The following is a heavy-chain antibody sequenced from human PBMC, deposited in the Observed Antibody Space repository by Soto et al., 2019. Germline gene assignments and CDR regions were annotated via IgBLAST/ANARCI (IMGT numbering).Heavy chain of an antibody. Sequence: QVQLVQSGAEVKKPGASVKVSCTASGYTFTSYGISWVRQAPGQGLAWMGWISAYNGNTNYAQKLQCRVTMTTDTSTSTAYMELRSLSSDDTALYYCARITSGSYYYYYGMDVWGQGTTVTVSS. CDR1: GYTFTSYG. J-gene: IGHJ6*02. D-gene: IGHD1-26*01. V-gene: IGHV1-18*04. CDR2: ISAYNGNT. CDR3: ARITSGSYYYYYGMDV.